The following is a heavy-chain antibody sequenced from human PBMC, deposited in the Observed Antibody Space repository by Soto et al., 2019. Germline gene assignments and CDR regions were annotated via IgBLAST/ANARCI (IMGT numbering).Heavy chain of an antibody. D-gene: IGHD1-26*01. V-gene: IGHV3-30*04. Sequence: QVQLVESGGGVVQPGRSLSLSCTASGITFSLFAMHWVRQAPGKGLEWVAVVSKDGINKYYADSVKGRFTISRDNPENTLYLQMNNLRTEDTAVYYCVRDIWWEFWVDAFAIWGQGTMVTVSS. CDR1: GITFSLFA. J-gene: IGHJ3*02. CDR2: VSKDGINK. CDR3: VRDIWWEFWVDAFAI.